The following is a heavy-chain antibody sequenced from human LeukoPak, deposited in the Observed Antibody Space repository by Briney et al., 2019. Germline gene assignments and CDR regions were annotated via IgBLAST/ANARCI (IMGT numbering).Heavy chain of an antibody. CDR3: ARDSDYYDSSGYHDVYYYYGMDV. CDR1: GGSISRSSYY. D-gene: IGHD3-22*01. Sequence: SETLSLTCTVSGGSISRSSYYWGWIRQPPGKGLEWIGSIYCSGSTYYNPSLKSRVTISVDTSKNQFSLKLSSVTAADTAVYYCARDSDYYDSSGYHDVYYYYGMDVWGQGTTVTVSS. CDR2: IYCSGST. J-gene: IGHJ6*02. V-gene: IGHV4-39*07.